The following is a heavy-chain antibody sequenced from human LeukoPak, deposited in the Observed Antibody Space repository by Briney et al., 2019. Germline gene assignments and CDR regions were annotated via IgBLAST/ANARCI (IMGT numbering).Heavy chain of an antibody. CDR1: GGSISSGGYY. V-gene: IGHV4-31*03. J-gene: IGHJ3*02. CDR3: ARQRKRMIVVVSRGGNAFDI. Sequence: SQTLSLTCTVSGGSISSGGYYWSWIRQHPGKGLEWIGYIYYSGSTYYNPSLKSRATISVDTSKNQFSLKLSSVTAADTAVYYCARQRKRMIVVVSRGGNAFDIWGQGTMVTVSS. D-gene: IGHD3-22*01. CDR2: IYYSGST.